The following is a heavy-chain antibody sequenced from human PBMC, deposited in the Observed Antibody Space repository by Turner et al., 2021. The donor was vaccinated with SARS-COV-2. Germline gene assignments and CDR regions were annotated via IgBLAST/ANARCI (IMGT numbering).Heavy chain of an antibody. CDR3: ARSSVVVITGAFDI. Sequence: QITLKESGPTLVKPTQTLTLTCTFSGFSLTPRGVGVGWIRQPPGKALEWLALIYWDDDKRYSPSLKSRLTITKDTSKNQVVLTITNMDPVDTATYYCARSSVVVITGAFDIWGQGTMVTVSS. CDR2: IYWDDDK. J-gene: IGHJ3*02. V-gene: IGHV2-5*02. D-gene: IGHD3-22*01. CDR1: GFSLTPRGVG.